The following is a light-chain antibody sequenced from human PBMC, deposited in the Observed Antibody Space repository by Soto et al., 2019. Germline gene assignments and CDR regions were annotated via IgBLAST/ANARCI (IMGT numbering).Light chain of an antibody. CDR3: SSYTISNTLPFV. J-gene: IGLJ1*01. Sequence: QSALTQPASVSGSPGQSITITCTGTRRDVGGYNYVSWYQQYPGKSPKLLIFEVTHRPSGVSTRFSGSKSGNTASLAISGPQAEDEADYYCSSYTISNTLPFVFGTGTKVTVL. CDR1: RRDVGGYNY. CDR2: EVT. V-gene: IGLV2-14*01.